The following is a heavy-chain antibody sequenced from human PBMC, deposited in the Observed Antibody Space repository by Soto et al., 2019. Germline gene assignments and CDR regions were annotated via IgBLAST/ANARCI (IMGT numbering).Heavy chain of an antibody. CDR2: IYPGDSDT. V-gene: IGHV5-51*01. CDR3: ARLPSSGYYYADS. CDR1: GYSFTTYW. D-gene: IGHD3-22*01. J-gene: IGHJ4*02. Sequence: GEPLKISCKGSGYSFTTYWIGWVRQMPGKGLELMGIIYPGDSDTRYSPSFQGQVTISADRSISTAYLQWSSLKASDTAMYYCARLPSSGYYYADSWGQGTLVTVSS.